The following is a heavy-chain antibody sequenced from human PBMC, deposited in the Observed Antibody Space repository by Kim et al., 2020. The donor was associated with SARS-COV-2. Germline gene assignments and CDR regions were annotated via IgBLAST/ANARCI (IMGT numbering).Heavy chain of an antibody. CDR1: GGSFSGYY. Sequence: SETLSLTCAVYGGSFSGYYWSWIRQPPGKGLEWIGEINHSGSTNYNPSLKSRVTISVDTSKNQFSLKLSSVTAADTAVYYCARSRYGDYAFFDYWGQGTLVTVSS. V-gene: IGHV4-34*01. J-gene: IGHJ4*02. CDR2: INHSGST. CDR3: ARSRYGDYAFFDY. D-gene: IGHD4-17*01.